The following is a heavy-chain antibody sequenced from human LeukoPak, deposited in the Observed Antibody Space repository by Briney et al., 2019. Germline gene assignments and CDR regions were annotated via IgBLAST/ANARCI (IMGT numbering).Heavy chain of an antibody. D-gene: IGHD5-12*01. V-gene: IGHV4-38-2*02. CDR3: ARGLVAAAGGYFDL. J-gene: IGHJ4*02. CDR1: GYSISSAYY. Sequence: SETLSLTCTVSGYSISSAYYWGWIRQPPGKGLEWIGTIRHSGTTYYNPSLKGRVTTSIDSSKNQFSLKLSSVTAADTAVYYCARGLVAAAGGYFDLWGQGTLITVSS. CDR2: IRHSGTT.